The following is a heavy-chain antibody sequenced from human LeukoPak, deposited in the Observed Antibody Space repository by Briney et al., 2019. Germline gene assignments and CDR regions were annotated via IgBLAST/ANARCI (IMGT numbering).Heavy chain of an antibody. D-gene: IGHD1-26*01. V-gene: IGHV1-18*01. CDR1: GYTFSNFG. CDR3: ARVGPTHYYYFLDV. J-gene: IGHJ6*04. CDR2: ISVNNGNT. Sequence: GASVKVSCKASGYTFSNFGISWVRQAPGQGLEWMGWISVNNGNTNYAQNFQGRVTTTTDTSTSTAYMELRSLRSDDTAVYYCARVGPTHYYYFLDVWGKGTTVTVSS.